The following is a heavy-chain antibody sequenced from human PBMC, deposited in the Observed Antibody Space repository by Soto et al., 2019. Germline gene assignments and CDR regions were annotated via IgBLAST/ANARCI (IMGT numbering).Heavy chain of an antibody. D-gene: IGHD6-13*01. Sequence: SETLSLTCAVYGGSFSGYYWSWIRQPPGKGLEWIGEINHSGSTNYNPSIKSRVTISVDTSKNQFSLKLSSVTAADTAVYYCARGKHIAAAGPFDYWGQGTLVTVSS. CDR3: ARGKHIAAAGPFDY. V-gene: IGHV4-34*01. CDR1: GGSFSGYY. CDR2: INHSGST. J-gene: IGHJ4*02.